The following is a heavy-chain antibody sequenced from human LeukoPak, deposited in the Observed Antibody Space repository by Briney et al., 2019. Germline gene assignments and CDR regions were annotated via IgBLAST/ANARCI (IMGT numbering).Heavy chain of an antibody. CDR2: ISYSGST. CDR1: DGSISSSSYY. Sequence: PSETLSLTCTVSDGSISSSSYYWGWIRQPPGMGLEWIGSISYSGSTYYNPSLKSRFTISVDTSTNQFSLKVRSVTAADTAVYYCARNYDSEYYFDYWGQGTLVTVSS. CDR3: ARNYDSEYYFDY. D-gene: IGHD3-22*01. J-gene: IGHJ4*02. V-gene: IGHV4-39*01.